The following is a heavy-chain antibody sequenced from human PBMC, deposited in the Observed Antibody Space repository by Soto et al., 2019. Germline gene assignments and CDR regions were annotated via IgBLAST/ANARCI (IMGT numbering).Heavy chain of an antibody. CDR1: GGPISSHY. J-gene: IGHJ4*02. CDR3: ATMIGYFDY. V-gene: IGHV4-59*11. CDR2: IYYSGGT. Sequence: SETQSLTCTVSGGPISSHYWGWIRQPPGKRLEWIGNIYYSGGTNYNPSLKSRVTISIETSKPQFSLKLSFLTAADTAIYYCATMIGYFDYWGQGTLVTVPS. D-gene: IGHD3-22*01.